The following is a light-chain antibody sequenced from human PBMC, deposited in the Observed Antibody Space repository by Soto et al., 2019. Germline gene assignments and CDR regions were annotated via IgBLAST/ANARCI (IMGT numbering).Light chain of an antibody. CDR3: QQRSNWPLT. CDR1: QSISSQ. CDR2: DAS. Sequence: PGERATLSCRASQSISSQLAWYQQKPGQAPRLLIHDASNRATGIPARFSGSGSSTDFTLTISSLEPEDVAVYFCQQRSNWPLTLGGGTKVDIK. J-gene: IGKJ4*01. V-gene: IGKV3-11*01.